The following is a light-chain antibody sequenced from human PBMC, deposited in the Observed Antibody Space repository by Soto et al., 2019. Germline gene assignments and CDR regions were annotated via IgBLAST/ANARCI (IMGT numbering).Light chain of an antibody. CDR1: EPIRGL. CDR2: DTS. CDR3: QQRHNWPIT. J-gene: IGKJ5*01. Sequence: EIVCSQSPATLLFSPGERATLSFRASEPIRGLLAWYQLSPGSPPRLFLYDTSNRATGIPARFSGSGSGTVFTLTISGLEPADLGVYYCQQRHNWPITFGQGTRLEIK. V-gene: IGKV3-11*01.